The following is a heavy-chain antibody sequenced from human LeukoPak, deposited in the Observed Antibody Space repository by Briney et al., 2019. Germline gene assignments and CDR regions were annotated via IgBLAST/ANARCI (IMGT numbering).Heavy chain of an antibody. D-gene: IGHD2-21*02. Sequence: GGSLRLSCAASGFTFSSNAMNWVRQAPGKGLEWVSTISGNYGSTYYADSVKGRFTISRDNFKNTVFLRMNSLRAEDTAVYYCAKVVLLLTASDAFDFWGQGTKVTVSS. V-gene: IGHV3-23*01. CDR3: AKVVLLLTASDAFDF. J-gene: IGHJ3*01. CDR1: GFTFSSNA. CDR2: ISGNYGST.